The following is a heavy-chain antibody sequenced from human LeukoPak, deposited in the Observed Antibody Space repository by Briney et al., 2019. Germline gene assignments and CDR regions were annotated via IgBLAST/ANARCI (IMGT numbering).Heavy chain of an antibody. CDR1: GGSISSYY. V-gene: IGHV4-39*01. Sequence: SETLSLTCTVSGGSISSYYWSWIRQPPGRGLEWIGSIYYSGSTYYNPSLKSRVTISVDTSKNQFSLKLSSVTAADTTVYYCARVIAAAATGVDYWGQGTLVTVSS. D-gene: IGHD6-13*01. J-gene: IGHJ4*02. CDR2: IYYSGST. CDR3: ARVIAAAATGVDY.